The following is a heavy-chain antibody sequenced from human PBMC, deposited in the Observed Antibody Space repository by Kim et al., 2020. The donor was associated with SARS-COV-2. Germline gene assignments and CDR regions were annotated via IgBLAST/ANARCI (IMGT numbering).Heavy chain of an antibody. CDR3: ARDKNYYGLGRPYGMDV. J-gene: IGHJ6*02. CDR1: GFTFSSYS. CDR2: ISSSGRTI. V-gene: IGHV3-48*02. Sequence: GGSLRLSCAASGFTFSSYSMNWVRQAPGKGLEWASYISSSGRTIYYADSVKGRFTISRDNAKNSLYLQMNSLRDEDTAVYYCARDKNYYGLGRPYGMDVWGQGTTVTVSS. D-gene: IGHD3-10*01.